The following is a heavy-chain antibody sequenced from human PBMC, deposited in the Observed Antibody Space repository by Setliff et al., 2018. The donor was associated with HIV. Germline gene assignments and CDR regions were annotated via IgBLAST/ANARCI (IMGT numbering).Heavy chain of an antibody. CDR3: TRPQYFYDIGGSDY. Sequence: GGSLRLSCAASGFTFSGSAMHWVRQASGKGLEWVGRILDKANNYATAYAASVKGRFTISRDDSMNTAYLQMNSLKIEDTAVCYCTRPQYFYDIGGSDYWGQGTLVTVSS. CDR2: ILDKANNYAT. V-gene: IGHV3-73*01. D-gene: IGHD3-22*01. CDR1: GFTFSGSA. J-gene: IGHJ4*02.